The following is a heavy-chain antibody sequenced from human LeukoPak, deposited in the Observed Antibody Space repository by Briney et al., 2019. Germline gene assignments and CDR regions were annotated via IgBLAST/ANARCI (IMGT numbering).Heavy chain of an antibody. CDR3: ARAGHADSFDY. V-gene: IGHV3-48*01. D-gene: IGHD2-21*01. CDR2: ISTTSRTI. CDR1: RFTLSSYS. J-gene: IGHJ4*02. Sequence: GGSMRLSCAASRFTLSSYSMNWVRQAPGKGLEWVSYISTTSRTIHYADSVKGRFTISRDNAKNSLYLQMNSLRAEDTAVYYCARAGHADSFDYWGQGALVTVSS.